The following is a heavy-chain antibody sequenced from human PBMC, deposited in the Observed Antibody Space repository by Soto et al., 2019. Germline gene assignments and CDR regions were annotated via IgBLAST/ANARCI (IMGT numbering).Heavy chain of an antibody. Sequence: GESLKISCKGSGCSFTSYWISWVRQMPGKGLEWMGRIDPSDSYTNYSPSFQGHVTISADKSISTAYLQWSSLKASDTAMYYCARHKYSYGLSFDYWGQGTLVTVYS. J-gene: IGHJ4*02. V-gene: IGHV5-10-1*01. CDR3: ARHKYSYGLSFDY. CDR2: IDPSDSYT. CDR1: GCSFTSYW. D-gene: IGHD5-18*01.